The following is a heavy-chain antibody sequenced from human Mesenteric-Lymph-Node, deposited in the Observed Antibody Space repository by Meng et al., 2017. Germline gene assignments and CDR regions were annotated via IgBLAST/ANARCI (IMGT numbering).Heavy chain of an antibody. V-gene: IGHV4-34*01. D-gene: IGHD1-14*01. CDR1: GGSCSDSC. CDR2: INKSEST. J-gene: IGHJ4*02. CDR3: GRGFNRAPFAY. Sequence: HPVPWRVGPLKTTAIPSVTCGVCGGSCSDSCWCWMRQPTGSGRWLIGKINKSESTNYYAVFKSRRITSVQTSKKQFSSNLSYVMAADNAVYYCGRGFNRAPFAYWGRGTLVTVSS.